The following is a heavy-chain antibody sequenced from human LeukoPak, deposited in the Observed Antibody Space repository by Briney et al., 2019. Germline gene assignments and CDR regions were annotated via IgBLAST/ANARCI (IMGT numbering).Heavy chain of an antibody. Sequence: SETLSLTCTVSGGSISGGSYYWRWIRQPAGKGLEWLGRIYTSGSTNYNPSLKSRVTISVDTSKNQFSLKLSSVTAADTAVYYCARGGSYWIYAFDIWGQGTMVTVSS. V-gene: IGHV4-61*02. CDR1: GGSISGGSYY. CDR2: IYTSGST. J-gene: IGHJ3*02. CDR3: ARGGSYWIYAFDI. D-gene: IGHD1-26*01.